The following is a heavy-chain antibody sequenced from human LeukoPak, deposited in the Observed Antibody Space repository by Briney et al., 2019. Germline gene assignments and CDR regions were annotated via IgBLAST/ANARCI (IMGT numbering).Heavy chain of an antibody. CDR3: ARDGLIYSSGWLDGLYYGMDV. Sequence: ASVKVSCKASGGTFSSYAISWVRQAPRQGLEWMGRIIPILGIANYAQKFQGRVTITADKSTSTAYMELSSLRSEDTAVYYCARDGLIYSSGWLDGLYYGMDVWGQGTTVTVSS. D-gene: IGHD6-19*01. J-gene: IGHJ6*02. CDR1: GGTFSSYA. CDR2: IIPILGIA. V-gene: IGHV1-69*04.